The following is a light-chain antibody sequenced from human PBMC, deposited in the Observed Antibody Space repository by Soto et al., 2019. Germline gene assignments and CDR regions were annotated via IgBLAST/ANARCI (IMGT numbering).Light chain of an antibody. J-gene: IGKJ1*01. CDR2: GAS. CDR3: QQYNDWPQT. CDR1: HSVSSN. V-gene: IGKV3-15*01. Sequence: DIVMTQSPATLSMSPGERAPLSCRPSHSVSSNLAWYQQKPGQAPRLLIYGASTRATAFPARFSGSGSGTEFTLTISSLQPADFAVYYCQQYNDWPQTFGQGTKVDIK.